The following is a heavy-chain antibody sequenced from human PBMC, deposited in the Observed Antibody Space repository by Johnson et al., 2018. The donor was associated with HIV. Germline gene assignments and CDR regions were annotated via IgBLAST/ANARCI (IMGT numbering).Heavy chain of an antibody. D-gene: IGHD1-26*01. CDR1: GFTFSDYA. CDR2: ISYDGSNK. Sequence: QEKLVESGGGVVQPGRSLRLSCAASGFTFSDYAMHWVRQAPGKGLEWVAVISYDGSNKYYADSVKGRFTISRDNSKNTLYLQMNSLRAEDTAVYYCAKDPGSGSPGAFDIWGQGTMVTVSS. V-gene: IGHV3-30*04. J-gene: IGHJ3*02. CDR3: AKDPGSGSPGAFDI.